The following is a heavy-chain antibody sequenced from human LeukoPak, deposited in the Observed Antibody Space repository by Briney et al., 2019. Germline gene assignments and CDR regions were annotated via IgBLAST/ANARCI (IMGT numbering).Heavy chain of an antibody. D-gene: IGHD3-3*01. Sequence: GGSLRLSCAASGFTVSSNYMSWVRQAPGKGLEWVSVIYSGGSTYYADSVKGRFTISRDNPKNTLYLQMNSLRAEDTAVYYCARDSPSYEPDYWGQGTLVTVSS. CDR2: IYSGGST. J-gene: IGHJ4*02. V-gene: IGHV3-66*01. CDR3: ARDSPSYEPDY. CDR1: GFTVSSNY.